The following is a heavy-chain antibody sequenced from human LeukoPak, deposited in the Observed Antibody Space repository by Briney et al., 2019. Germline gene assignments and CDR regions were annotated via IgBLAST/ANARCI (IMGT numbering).Heavy chain of an antibody. CDR1: GFTFSSYW. J-gene: IGHJ5*02. CDR3: ASLYGSGPNWFDP. D-gene: IGHD3-10*01. CDR2: IKQDGSEK. V-gene: IGHV3-7*01. Sequence: GGSMRLSCAASGFTFSSYWMSWVRQAPGKGLEWVANIKQDGSEKYYVDSVKGRFTISRDNAKNSLYLQMNSLRAEDTAVYYCASLYGSGPNWFDPWGQGTLVTVSS.